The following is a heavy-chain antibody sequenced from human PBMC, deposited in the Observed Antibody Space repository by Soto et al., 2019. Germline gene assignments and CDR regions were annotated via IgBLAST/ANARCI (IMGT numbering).Heavy chain of an antibody. Sequence: QVQLQESGPGLVRPSQTLSLSCTVSGGSISNSANHWSWIRQHPGEGLEGIGYIYYSGGTSYSPSLKGRVTMSIDASKNQFSLTLSSVTAADPAVYYCPKGVRGVPNWFDPWGPGTLVSVSS. V-gene: IGHV4-31*03. CDR1: GGSISNSANH. CDR3: PKGVRGVPNWFDP. D-gene: IGHD3-10*01. J-gene: IGHJ5*02. CDR2: IYYSGGT.